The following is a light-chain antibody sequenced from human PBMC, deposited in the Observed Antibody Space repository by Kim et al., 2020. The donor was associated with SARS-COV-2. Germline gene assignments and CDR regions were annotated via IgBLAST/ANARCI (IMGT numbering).Light chain of an antibody. V-gene: IGLV3-1*01. CDR3: QTWDSTSVV. Sequence: VSPGQTASITCSGDQLGDKYACWYQQKSGQPPVLVMFQDSKRPSGIPERFSGSNYGNTATLTISGTQAMDEADYYCQTWDSTSVVFGGGTQLTVL. CDR2: QDS. J-gene: IGLJ2*01. CDR1: QLGDKY.